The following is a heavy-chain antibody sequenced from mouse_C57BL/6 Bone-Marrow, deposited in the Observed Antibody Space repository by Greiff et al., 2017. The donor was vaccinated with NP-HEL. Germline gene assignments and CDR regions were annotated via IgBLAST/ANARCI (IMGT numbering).Heavy chain of an antibody. V-gene: IGHV8-8*01. CDR2: IWWDDDK. D-gene: IGHD1-1*01. Sequence: QVTLKESGPGILQPSQTLSLTCSFSGFSLSTFGMGVGWIRQPSGKGLEWLAHIWWDDDKYYNPALKSRLTISKDTSKNQVFLKIANVDTADTATYYCARGGNYYGSSYDRFDYWGQGTTLTVSS. CDR1: GFSLSTFGMG. CDR3: ARGGNYYGSSYDRFDY. J-gene: IGHJ2*01.